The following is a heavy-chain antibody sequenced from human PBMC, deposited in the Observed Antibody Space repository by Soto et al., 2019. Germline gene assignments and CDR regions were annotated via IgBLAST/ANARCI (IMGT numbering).Heavy chain of an antibody. CDR2: INAGNGNT. D-gene: IGHD3-3*01. J-gene: IGHJ6*04. CDR1: GYTFTSYA. V-gene: IGHV1-3*01. CDR3: ARSTTIFGVVIMRPYYYGMDV. Sequence: ASVKVSCKASGYTFTSYAMHWVRQAPGQRLEWMGWINAGNGNTKYSQKFQGRVTITRDTSASTAYMELSSLRSEDTAVYYCARSTTIFGVVIMRPYYYGMDVWGKGTTVTVSS.